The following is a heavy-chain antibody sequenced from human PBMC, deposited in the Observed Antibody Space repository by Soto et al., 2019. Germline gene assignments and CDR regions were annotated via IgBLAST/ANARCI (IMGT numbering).Heavy chain of an antibody. D-gene: IGHD5-18*01. V-gene: IGHV4-30-4*01. CDR1: GGSISSGDYY. CDR3: AIYTAMEPTFDY. CDR2: IYYSGST. Sequence: QAQLQESGPGPVKPSQTLSLTCTVSGGSISSGDYYWSWIRQPPGKGLEWIGYIYYSGSTYYNPSLKSRVTISVDTSKNQFSLKLNSVTAADTAVYYCAIYTAMEPTFDYWGQGTLVTVSS. J-gene: IGHJ4*02.